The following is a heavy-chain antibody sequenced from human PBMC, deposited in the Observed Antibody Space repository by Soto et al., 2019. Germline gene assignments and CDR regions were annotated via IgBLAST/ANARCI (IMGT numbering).Heavy chain of an antibody. Sequence: QVQLRESGPGLVMPSQTLSLTCTVSGDSIGSGNKYWSWIRKAPGQGLEWIGYIFSSGTTYYNPSLKRRLTMSLDTSQNQYSLKLNSVTAADTAGYFCARVPSPFDFYFAMDVWGQGNTVTVSS. J-gene: IGHJ6*02. CDR2: IFSSGTT. D-gene: IGHD3-16*01. V-gene: IGHV4-30-4*01. CDR3: ARVPSPFDFYFAMDV. CDR1: GDSIGSGNKY.